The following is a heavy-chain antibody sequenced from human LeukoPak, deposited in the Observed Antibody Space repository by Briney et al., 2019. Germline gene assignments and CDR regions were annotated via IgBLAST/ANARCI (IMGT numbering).Heavy chain of an antibody. CDR3: ATGGYYYEFDY. Sequence: SQTLSLTCAISGDSVSRNSAAWNCIRQSPSRGLEWLGRTYYRSKWYNDYAVTMKSRISINPDTSKSQFSLQLNSVTPEDTAVYYCATGGYYYEFDYWGQGILVTVSS. CDR1: GDSVSRNSAA. D-gene: IGHD3-22*01. CDR2: TYYRSKWYN. V-gene: IGHV6-1*01. J-gene: IGHJ4*02.